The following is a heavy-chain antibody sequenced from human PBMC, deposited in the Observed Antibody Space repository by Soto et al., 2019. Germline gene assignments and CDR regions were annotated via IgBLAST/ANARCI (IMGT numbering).Heavy chain of an antibody. V-gene: IGHV3-23*01. Sequence: EVQLLESGGGLEQPGGSLRLSCAASGFTFNNYAMTWVRQAPGEGLEWVAVITNDGGDTLHADSVKGRFTIFRDNSKNTLYLQMISLRAEDTAIYYCAKSSGKSYPESRVFDFWGQGTRVTVSS. CDR1: GFTFNNYA. J-gene: IGHJ4*02. CDR3: AKSSGKSYPESRVFDF. D-gene: IGHD1-26*01. CDR2: ITNDGGDT.